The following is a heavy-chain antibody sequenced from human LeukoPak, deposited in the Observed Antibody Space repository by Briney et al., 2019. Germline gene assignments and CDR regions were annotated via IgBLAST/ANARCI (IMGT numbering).Heavy chain of an antibody. CDR1: GGSISSYH. V-gene: IGHV4-59*01. CDR2: IYYSGST. CDR3: ARSDFWSGYRYYYYYYMDV. Sequence: PSETLSLTRTVSGGSISSYHWSWIRQPPGKGLEWIGYIYYSGSTNYNPSLKGRVTISVDTSKNQFSLKLSSVTAADTAVYYCARSDFWSGYRYYYYYYMDVWGKGTTVTVSS. D-gene: IGHD3-3*01. J-gene: IGHJ6*03.